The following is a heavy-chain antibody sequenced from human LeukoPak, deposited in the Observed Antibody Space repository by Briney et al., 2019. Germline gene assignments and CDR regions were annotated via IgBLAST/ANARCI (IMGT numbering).Heavy chain of an antibody. Sequence: GASVRVSCKASGYTFTGYYMHWVRQAPGQGLEWMGWINLNSGGTNDAQKLQGRVTMTRDTSISTAYMELSRLRSDDTAVYYCARDYERIIMVRGVPLSPQTVFDPWGQGTLVTVSS. CDR1: GYTFTGYY. CDR3: ARDYERIIMVRGVPLSPQTVFDP. D-gene: IGHD3-10*01. V-gene: IGHV1-2*02. J-gene: IGHJ5*02. CDR2: INLNSGGT.